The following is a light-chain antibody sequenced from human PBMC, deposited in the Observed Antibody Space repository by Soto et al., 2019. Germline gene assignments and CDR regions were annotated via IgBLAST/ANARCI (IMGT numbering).Light chain of an antibody. V-gene: IGKV1-27*01. CDR2: AAS. CDR3: QQYYSTPWT. Sequence: DIQMTQSPSSLSASVGDRVTITCRASQSISSYLNWYQQKPGKVPKLLIYAASTLQSGVPSRFSGSGSGTDFTLTINSLQAEDVAVYYCQQYYSTPWTFGQGTKVDIK. CDR1: QSISSY. J-gene: IGKJ1*01.